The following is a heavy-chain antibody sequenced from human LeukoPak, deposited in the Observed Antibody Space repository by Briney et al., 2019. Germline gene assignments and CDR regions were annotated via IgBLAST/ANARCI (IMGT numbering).Heavy chain of an antibody. V-gene: IGHV3-13*01. Sequence: GGSLRLSCAASGFTFSSYDMHWVRQAAGRGLEWVSTFGTTDDTYYVGSVKGRFTISRENAKNPLYLQMSSLRVGDTAVYYCAIAVAGTRYIQHWGQGTLVTVSS. CDR2: FGTTDDT. CDR1: GFTFSSYD. D-gene: IGHD6-19*01. CDR3: AIAVAGTRYIQH. J-gene: IGHJ1*01.